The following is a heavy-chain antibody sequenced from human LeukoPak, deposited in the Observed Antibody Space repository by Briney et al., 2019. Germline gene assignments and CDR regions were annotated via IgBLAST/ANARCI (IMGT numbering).Heavy chain of an antibody. D-gene: IGHD5-18*01. Sequence: GGSLRLSCAASGFTYRSYEMNWGRQAAGKGLEWVSYISSSGSTIYYAEFVKGRCTISRDNAKNALYLQMNSLRAEDTAVYYCARKGGYGLDFDYWGQGTLVTVSS. V-gene: IGHV3-48*03. CDR2: ISSSGSTI. J-gene: IGHJ4*02. CDR1: GFTYRSYE. CDR3: ARKGGYGLDFDY.